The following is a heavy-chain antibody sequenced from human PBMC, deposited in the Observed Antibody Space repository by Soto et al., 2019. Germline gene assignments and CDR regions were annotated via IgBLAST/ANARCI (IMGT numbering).Heavy chain of an antibody. CDR3: ARTSRFDY. D-gene: IGHD6-6*01. CDR2: INHSGST. V-gene: IGHV4-34*01. CDR1: GASFRGYY. J-gene: IGHJ4*02. Sequence: QVQLQQWGAGLLKPSETLSLTCAVYGASFRGYYWSWVRQPPGKGLEWIGEINHSGSTNYNPSLKSRVTISVDTSKNQFSLKLSSVTAADTAVYYCARTSRFDYWGQGTLVTVSS.